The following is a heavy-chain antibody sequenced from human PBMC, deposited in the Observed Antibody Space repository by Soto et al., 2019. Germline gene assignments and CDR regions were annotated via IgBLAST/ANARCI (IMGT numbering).Heavy chain of an antibody. V-gene: IGHV5-51*01. J-gene: IGHJ4*02. D-gene: IGHD3-22*01. CDR3: ARGDTTDYSTATPADY. CDR1: GYSFANFW. CDR2: IYPSDSDT. Sequence: VESLKISCIVSGYSFANFWIGWVRQMPGKGLEWMGIIYPSDSDTRYSPSFQGQVTISADKSISTAYLQWNSLKASDTAMYFCARGDTTDYSTATPADYWGQGTQVTV.